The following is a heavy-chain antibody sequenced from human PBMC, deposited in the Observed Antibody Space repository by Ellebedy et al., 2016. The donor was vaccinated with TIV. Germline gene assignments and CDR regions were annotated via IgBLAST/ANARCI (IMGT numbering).Heavy chain of an antibody. V-gene: IGHV1-2*04. CDR3: ARSPDTAMVSYDY. D-gene: IGHD5-18*01. CDR2: INPNSGGT. CDR1: GYTFTGYY. J-gene: IGHJ4*02. Sequence: AASVKVSCKASGYTFTGYYMHWVRQAPGQGLEWMGWINPNSGGTNYAQKFQGWVTMTRDTSISTAYMELSRLRSDDTAVYYCARSPDTAMVSYDYWGQGTLVTVSS.